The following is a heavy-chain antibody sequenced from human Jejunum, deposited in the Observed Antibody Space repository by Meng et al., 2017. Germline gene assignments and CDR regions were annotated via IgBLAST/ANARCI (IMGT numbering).Heavy chain of an antibody. J-gene: IGHJ5*02. CDR3: ARHGDYGNFDP. Sequence: SETLSLTCAVSGGAVSSGSDYGGWIRQPPGKGLEWIASFHSSGNTYYTPSLKSRLTISLDTSRKQLSLQLTSVTAAATAVYYCARHGDYGNFDPWGQGKLVTVSS. CDR1: GGAVSSGSDY. V-gene: IGHV4-39*07. D-gene: IGHD4-17*01. CDR2: FHSSGNT.